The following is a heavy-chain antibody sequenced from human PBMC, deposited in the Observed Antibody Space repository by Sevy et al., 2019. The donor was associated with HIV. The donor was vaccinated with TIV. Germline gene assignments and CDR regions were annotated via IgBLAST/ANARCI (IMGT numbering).Heavy chain of an antibody. CDR2: MNPNSGNT. Sequence: ASVKVSCKASGYTFTSYDINWVRQATGQGLEWMGWMNPNSGNTGYAQKFQGRDTMTRNTSISTAYMELSSLRSEDTAVYYCARGTLLWFGELLRRNWFDPWGQGTLVTVSS. CDR3: ARGTLLWFGELLRRNWFDP. CDR1: GYTFTSYD. V-gene: IGHV1-8*01. D-gene: IGHD3-10*01. J-gene: IGHJ5*02.